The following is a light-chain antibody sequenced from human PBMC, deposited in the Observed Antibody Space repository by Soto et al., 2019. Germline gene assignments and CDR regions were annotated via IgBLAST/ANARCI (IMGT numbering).Light chain of an antibody. V-gene: IGLV2-14*01. Sequence: QSVLTQPASVSGSPGQSITISCTGTSSDVGGYNYVSWYQQHPGKAPKLMIYDVSNRPSGVSNPFSGSKSGNTASLTISGLQAEDEADYYCSSYTSSSTLNVVFGGGTKLTVL. CDR3: SSYTSSSTLNVV. CDR1: SSDVGGYNY. J-gene: IGLJ2*01. CDR2: DVS.